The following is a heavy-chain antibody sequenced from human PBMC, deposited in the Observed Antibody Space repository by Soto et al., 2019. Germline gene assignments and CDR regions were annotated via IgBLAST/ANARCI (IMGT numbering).Heavy chain of an antibody. CDR2: ISSSAGST. V-gene: IGHV3-23*01. Sequence: GGSLRLSCAASGFTFTNYAINWFRQAPGKGLEWVAVISSSAGSTYYADSVKGRFTITRDNSKNTLYLQMNSLRAEDTAVYYCAKAGGAAGTVDYFDYWGQGTLVTVSS. CDR3: AKAGGAAGTVDYFDY. D-gene: IGHD6-13*01. CDR1: GFTFTNYA. J-gene: IGHJ4*02.